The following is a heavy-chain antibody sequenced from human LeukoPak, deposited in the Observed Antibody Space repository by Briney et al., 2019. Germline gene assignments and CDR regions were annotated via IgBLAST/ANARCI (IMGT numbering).Heavy chain of an antibody. Sequence: ASVKVSCKASGYTFTSHGISWVRQAPGQGLEWMGWISAYNGNTNYAQKLQGRVTMTTDTSTSTAYMELRSLRSDDTAVYYCARDTPLYYYDSSGYYFHAFDIWGQGTMVTVSS. CDR3: ARDTPLYYYDSSGYYFHAFDI. CDR1: GYTFTSHG. V-gene: IGHV1-18*01. J-gene: IGHJ3*02. D-gene: IGHD3-22*01. CDR2: ISAYNGNT.